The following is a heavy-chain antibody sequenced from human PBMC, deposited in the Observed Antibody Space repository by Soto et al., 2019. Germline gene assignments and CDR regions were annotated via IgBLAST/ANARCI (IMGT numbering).Heavy chain of an antibody. CDR3: AKDRSIHDSSNYNPNYYYGLDV. V-gene: IGHV3-30*18. CDR2: ISFDGSHE. D-gene: IGHD3-22*01. J-gene: IGHJ6*02. Sequence: QVQLVESGGGVVQPGRSLRLSCAASEFTFSDYSMHWVRQAPGKGLEWVAVISFDGSHEYYADSVQGRITISRDNSKNTVYLQITSLRAEDTAVYYCAKDRSIHDSSNYNPNYYYGLDVWGQGTTVTVSS. CDR1: EFTFSDYS.